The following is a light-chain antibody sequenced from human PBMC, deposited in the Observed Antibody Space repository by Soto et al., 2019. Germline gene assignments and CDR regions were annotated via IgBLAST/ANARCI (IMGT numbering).Light chain of an antibody. CDR3: SSYTSSSPYV. J-gene: IGLJ1*01. V-gene: IGLV2-14*01. CDR1: SSDVGGYNY. CDR2: DVS. Sequence: QSVLTQPASVSGFPGQSISISCTGTSSDVGGYNYVSWYQQHPGKAPKLMIYDVSNRPSGVSNRFSGSKSGNTASLTISELQAEDEADYYCSSYTSSSPYVFGTGTKVTVL.